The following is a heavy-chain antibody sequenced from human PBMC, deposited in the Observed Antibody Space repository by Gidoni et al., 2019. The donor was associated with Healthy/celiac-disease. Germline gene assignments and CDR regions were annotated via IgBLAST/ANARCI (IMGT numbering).Heavy chain of an antibody. CDR1: GGSISSGGYY. Sequence: QVQLQESGPGLVKPSQTLSLTCTVSGGSISSGGYYWSWIRQHPGKGLEWIGYIYYSGSTYYNPSLKSRVTISVDTSKNQFSLKLSSVTAADTAVYYCARADAYYYDSSGYYYGGDAFDIWGQGTMVTVSS. V-gene: IGHV4-31*03. CDR3: ARADAYYYDSSGYYYGGDAFDI. D-gene: IGHD3-22*01. J-gene: IGHJ3*02. CDR2: IYYSGST.